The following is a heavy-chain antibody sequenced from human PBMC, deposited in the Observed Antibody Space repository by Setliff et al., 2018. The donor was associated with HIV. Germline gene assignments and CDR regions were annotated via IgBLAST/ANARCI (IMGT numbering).Heavy chain of an antibody. CDR3: ARQLSNSLDY. V-gene: IGHV1-18*01. J-gene: IGHJ4*02. CDR1: GYTFTSYG. Sequence: GASVKVSCKASGYTFTSYGITWVRQAPGQGLEWMGWISTYNGNTHYAQKLQGRVTMTTDTSTSTAYMELRSLRSDDTAVYFCARQLSNSLDYWGQGTLVTVSS. CDR2: ISTYNGNT. D-gene: IGHD7-27*01.